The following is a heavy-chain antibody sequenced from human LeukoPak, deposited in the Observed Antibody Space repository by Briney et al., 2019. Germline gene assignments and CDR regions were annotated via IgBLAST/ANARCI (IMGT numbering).Heavy chain of an antibody. CDR3: AKVSGGGSPVGYFQH. CDR2: ISGSGGST. Sequence: GGSLRLSCAASGSTFSSYAMSWVRQAPGKGLEWVSAISGSGGSTYYADSVKGRFTISRDNSKNTLYLQMNSLRAEDTAVYYCAKVSGGGSPVGYFQHWGQGTLVTVSS. J-gene: IGHJ1*01. D-gene: IGHD2-15*01. V-gene: IGHV3-23*01. CDR1: GSTFSSYA.